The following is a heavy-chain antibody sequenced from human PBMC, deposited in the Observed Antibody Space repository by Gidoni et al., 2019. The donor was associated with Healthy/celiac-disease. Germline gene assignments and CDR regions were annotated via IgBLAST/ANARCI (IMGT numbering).Heavy chain of an antibody. J-gene: IGHJ6*02. CDR1: GGTFSSYA. CDR2: IIHILGIA. CDR3: ARVLRPRMASRAYYYYYYGMDV. D-gene: IGHD2-8*01. Sequence: QVQLVQSGAAVKKPGSSVKVSCKASGGTFSSYALSWVRQAPGQGLEWLGRIIHILGIANYAQKFQGRVTITADKSTSTAYMELSSLRSEDTTVYYCARVLRPRMASRAYYYYYYGMDVWGQGTTVTVSS. V-gene: IGHV1-69*04.